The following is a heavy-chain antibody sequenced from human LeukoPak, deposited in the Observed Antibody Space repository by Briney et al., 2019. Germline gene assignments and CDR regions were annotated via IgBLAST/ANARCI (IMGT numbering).Heavy chain of an antibody. CDR1: GFTVSSNY. V-gene: IGHV3-53*01. D-gene: IGHD3-22*01. CDR3: ARDLDRSGSFDY. CDR2: IYSGGST. J-gene: IGHJ4*02. Sequence: GGSLRLSCAASGFTVSSNYMSWVRQAPGKGLEWVSVIYSGGSTYYAGSVKGRFTISRDNSKNTLYLQMNSLRAEDTAVYYCARDLDRSGSFDYWGQGTLVTVSS.